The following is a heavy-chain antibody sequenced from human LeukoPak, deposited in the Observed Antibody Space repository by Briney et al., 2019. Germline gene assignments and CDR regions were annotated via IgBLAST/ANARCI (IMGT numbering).Heavy chain of an antibody. CDR1: GFTFGDYA. Sequence: GALRLSCTASGFTFGDYAMSWVRQAPGKGLEWVGFIRSKAYGGTTEYAASVKGRFTISRDDSKSIAYLQMNSLKTEDTAVYYCTRALFIPTVGATTFDYWGQGTLVTVSS. J-gene: IGHJ4*02. CDR2: IRSKAYGGTT. CDR3: TRALFIPTVGATTFDY. V-gene: IGHV3-49*04. D-gene: IGHD1-26*01.